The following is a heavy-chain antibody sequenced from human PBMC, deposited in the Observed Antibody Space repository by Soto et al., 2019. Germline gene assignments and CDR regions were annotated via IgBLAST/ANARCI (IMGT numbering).Heavy chain of an antibody. V-gene: IGHV3-23*01. D-gene: IGHD6-13*01. Sequence: EVQLLESGGGLVQPGGSLRLSCAASAFTFTNDAMSWVRQAPGKGLEWVSSISGSGGSTYYADSVQGLFTISRDNSNNTLYLQMDSLRAEDTAVYFCAKRGHSTSWYWFDPWGQGTQVTVSS. CDR1: AFTFTNDA. CDR3: AKRGHSTSWYWFDP. J-gene: IGHJ5*02. CDR2: ISGSGGST.